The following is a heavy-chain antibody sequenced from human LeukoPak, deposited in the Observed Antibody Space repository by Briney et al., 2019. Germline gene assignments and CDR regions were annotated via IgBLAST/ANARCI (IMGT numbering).Heavy chain of an antibody. V-gene: IGHV4-59*08. J-gene: IGHJ4*02. CDR2: IYYSGST. Sequence: SETLSLTCTVSGGSISSYYWSWIRQPPGKGLEWIGYIYYSGSTNYNPSLKSRVTISVDTSKNQFSLKLSSVTAADTAVYYCARQTARGYYFDYWGQGTLATVSS. CDR1: GGSISSYY. CDR3: ARQTARGYYFDY. D-gene: IGHD6-25*01.